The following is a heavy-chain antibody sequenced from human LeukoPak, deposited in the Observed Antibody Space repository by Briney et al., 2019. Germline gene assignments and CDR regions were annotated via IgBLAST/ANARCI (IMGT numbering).Heavy chain of an antibody. CDR2: ISGSGDTT. J-gene: IGHJ4*02. D-gene: IGHD3-22*01. V-gene: IGHV3-23*01. CDR3: AKDLPHYYESSAMGPFDY. Sequence: GGSVRLSCAASGFTFRNFVMNWVRRAPGKGLEWVSAISGSGDTTYYADSVKGRFTISRDNSKNTLYLQMTSPRAEDTAVYYCAKDLPHYYESSAMGPFDYWGQGTLVTVSS. CDR1: GFTFRNFV.